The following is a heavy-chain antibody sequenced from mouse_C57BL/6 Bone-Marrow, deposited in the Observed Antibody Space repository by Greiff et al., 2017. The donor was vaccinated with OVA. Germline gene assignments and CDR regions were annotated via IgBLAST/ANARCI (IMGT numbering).Heavy chain of an antibody. J-gene: IGHJ4*01. CDR1: GFSLTSYA. CDR2: IWTGGGT. CDR3: ARNPLLRSGISYAMDY. Sequence: QVQLQQSGPGLVAPSQSLSITCTVSGFSLTSYAISWVRQPPGKGLEWLGVIWTGGGTNYNSAPKSSLSISKNNSKSQVFLKMNSLQTDDTASYYGARNPLLRSGISYAMDYWGQGTSVTVSS. V-gene: IGHV2-9-1*01. D-gene: IGHD1-3*01.